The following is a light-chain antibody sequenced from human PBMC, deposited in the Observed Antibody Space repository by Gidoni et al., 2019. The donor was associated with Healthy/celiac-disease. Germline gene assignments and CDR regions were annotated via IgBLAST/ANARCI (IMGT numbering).Light chain of an antibody. CDR1: QSISSL. V-gene: IGKV1-5*01. Sequence: DIQMTQSPSTLSASVGDRVTITCRASQSISSLLAWYQQKPGKAPKLLIYDASSLESGVPSRFSGSGSGTEFTLTISSLQPDYFATYYCQQYNSYSGTFGQXTKVEIK. CDR3: QQYNSYSGT. J-gene: IGKJ1*01. CDR2: DAS.